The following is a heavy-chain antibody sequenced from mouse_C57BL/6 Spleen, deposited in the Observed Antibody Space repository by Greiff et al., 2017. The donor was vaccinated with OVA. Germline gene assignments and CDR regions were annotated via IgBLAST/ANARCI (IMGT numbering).Heavy chain of an antibody. Sequence: VQLQESGAELAKPGASVKLSCKASGYTFTSYWMHWVKQRPGQGLEWIGYINPSSGYTKYNQKFKDKATLTADKSSSTAYMQLSSLTYEDSAVDYCAKEEKGPGFDYWGQGTTLTVSS. CDR1: GYTFTSYW. V-gene: IGHV1-7*01. CDR2: INPSSGYT. CDR3: AKEEKGPGFDY. J-gene: IGHJ2*01.